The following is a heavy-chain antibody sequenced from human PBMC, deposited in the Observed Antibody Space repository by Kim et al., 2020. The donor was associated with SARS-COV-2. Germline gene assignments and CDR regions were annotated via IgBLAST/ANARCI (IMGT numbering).Heavy chain of an antibody. D-gene: IGHD6-13*01. CDR1: GGSFSGYY. CDR3: ARGTGSSWYVGY. V-gene: IGHV4-34*01. J-gene: IGHJ4*02. CDR2: INHSGST. Sequence: SETLSLTCAVYGGSFSGYYWSWIRQPPGKGLEWIGEINHSGSTNYNPSLKSRVTISVDTSKNQFSLKLSSVTAADTAVYYCARGTGSSWYVGYWGQGTLVTVSS.